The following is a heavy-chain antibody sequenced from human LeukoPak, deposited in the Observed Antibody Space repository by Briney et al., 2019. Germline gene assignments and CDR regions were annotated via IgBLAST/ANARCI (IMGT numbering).Heavy chain of an antibody. CDR3: AKVMKGSERLTMVRGVIIKTAGLYYMDV. CDR1: GFTFSSYA. J-gene: IGHJ6*03. Sequence: PGGSLRLSCAASGFTFSSYAMSWVRQAPGKGLEWVSAISGSGGSTYYADSVKGRFTISRDNSKNTLYLQMNSLRAEDTAVYYCAKVMKGSERLTMVRGVIIKTAGLYYMDVSGKGTTVTVSS. V-gene: IGHV3-23*01. D-gene: IGHD3-10*01. CDR2: ISGSGGST.